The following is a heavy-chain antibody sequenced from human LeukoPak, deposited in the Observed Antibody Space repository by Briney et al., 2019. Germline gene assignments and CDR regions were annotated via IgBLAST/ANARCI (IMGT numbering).Heavy chain of an antibody. Sequence: PGGSPRLSCAASGFTFSSYSMYWVRQAPGKGLEWVAVISYDGSNKYYADSVKGRFTISRDNSKNTLFLQMNSLRAEDTAVYYCPRDVGSSNYFDYWGQGTLVTVSA. V-gene: IGHV3-30*04. CDR3: PRDVGSSNYFDY. D-gene: IGHD3-10*01. J-gene: IGHJ4*02. CDR2: ISYDGSNK. CDR1: GFTFSSYS.